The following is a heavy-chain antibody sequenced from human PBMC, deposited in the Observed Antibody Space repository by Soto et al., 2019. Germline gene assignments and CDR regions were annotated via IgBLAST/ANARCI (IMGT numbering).Heavy chain of an antibody. CDR1: GGSFSGYY. CDR2: INYSGST. J-gene: IGHJ4*02. D-gene: IGHD5-18*01. CDR3: ARWNTAHFDY. Sequence: SETLSLTCTVYGGSFSGYYWSWIRQPPGKGLEWIGEINYSGSTNYNPSLESRVTISVDTSKNQFSLKLNSVTAADTAVYYCARWNTAHFDYWGQGTLVTVS. V-gene: IGHV4-34*01.